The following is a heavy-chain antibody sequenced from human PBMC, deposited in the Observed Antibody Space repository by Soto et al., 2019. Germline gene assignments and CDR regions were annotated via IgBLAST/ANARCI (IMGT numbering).Heavy chain of an antibody. CDR2: INPGSGDT. D-gene: IGHD3-22*01. V-gene: IGHV1-2*02. CDR3: ASTKYDSSAYYYWYLGL. Sequence: QVQLVQSGAEVKKPGASVKVSCKASGYSFTKYHVHWVRQAPGQGLEWMGWINPGSGDTNQAQKFQGRVTMTGDTSSTTTYMELNSLTSDDTAVYYCASTKYDSSAYYYWYLGLWGRGTLVTVSS. J-gene: IGHJ2*01. CDR1: GYSFTKYH.